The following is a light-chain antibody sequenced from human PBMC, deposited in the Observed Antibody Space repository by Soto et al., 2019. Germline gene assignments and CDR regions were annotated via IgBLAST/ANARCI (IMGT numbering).Light chain of an antibody. V-gene: IGKV1D-13*01. CDR3: QQFNNYPPIP. CDR2: DAS. CDR1: QGISSA. J-gene: IGKJ5*01. Sequence: AIQLTQSPSSLSASVGYRFTITCRASQGISSALAWYQQKPWKAPKLLIYDASSLESGVPSRFSGSGSGTDFTLTIRSLQPEDFATYYCQQFNNYPPIPFGQGTRLEIK.